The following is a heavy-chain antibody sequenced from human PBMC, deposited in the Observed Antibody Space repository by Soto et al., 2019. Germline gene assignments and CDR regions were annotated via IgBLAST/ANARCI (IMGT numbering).Heavy chain of an antibody. Sequence: QVQRVQSGAEVKKPGASVKVSCKASGYTFTSYAMHWVRQAPGQRREWMGWINAGNGNTKYSQKFQGRVTITRDTSASTAYMELSSLRSEDTAVYYCARGYGGPIGWFDPWGQGTLVTVSS. CDR1: GYTFTSYA. J-gene: IGHJ5*02. CDR3: ARGYGGPIGWFDP. CDR2: INAGNGNT. V-gene: IGHV1-3*01. D-gene: IGHD3-16*01.